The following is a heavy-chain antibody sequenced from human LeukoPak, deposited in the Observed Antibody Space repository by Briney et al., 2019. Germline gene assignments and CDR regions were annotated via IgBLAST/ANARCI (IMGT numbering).Heavy chain of an antibody. CDR3: ARDSEGCSSISCGYNWFDP. D-gene: IGHD2-2*01. J-gene: IGHJ5*02. CDR1: GGTFSSYA. CDR2: IIPIFGTA. Sequence: SVKVSCKASGGTFSSYAISWVRQAPGQGLEWMGGIIPIFGTANYAQKFQGRVTITTDESTSTAYMELSSLRSEDTAVYYCARDSEGCSSISCGYNWFDPWGQGTLVTVSS. V-gene: IGHV1-69*05.